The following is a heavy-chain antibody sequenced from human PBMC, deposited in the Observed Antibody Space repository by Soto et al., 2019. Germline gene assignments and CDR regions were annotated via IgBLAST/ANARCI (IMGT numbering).Heavy chain of an antibody. D-gene: IGHD3-16*01. CDR1: GDSISSGNKY. Sequence: QVQLRESGPGLVMPSQTLSLTCTVSGDSISSGNKYWSWIRQPPGKGLEWIGYIFSSGTTYYNPSLKSRRTMSLDASQNQFSLNLNSLTDADTAVYFCARVPSPFDYYYAMDVWGQGTTVTVSS. V-gene: IGHV4-30-4*01. J-gene: IGHJ6*02. CDR2: IFSSGTT. CDR3: ARVPSPFDYYYAMDV.